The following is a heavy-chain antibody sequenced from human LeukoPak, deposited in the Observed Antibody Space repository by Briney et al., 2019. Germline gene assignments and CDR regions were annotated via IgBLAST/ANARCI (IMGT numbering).Heavy chain of an antibody. CDR2: ISSSSSYI. V-gene: IGHV3-21*01. D-gene: IGHD6-13*01. Sequence: NPWGSLRLSCAASGFTFSSYAMSWVRQAPGKGLEWVSSISSSSSYIYYADSVKGRFTISRDNAKNSLYLQMNSLRAEDTAVYYCARKIAAGTTTPGVVDYWGQGTLVTVSS. CDR1: GFTFSSYA. J-gene: IGHJ4*02. CDR3: ARKIAAGTTTPGVVDY.